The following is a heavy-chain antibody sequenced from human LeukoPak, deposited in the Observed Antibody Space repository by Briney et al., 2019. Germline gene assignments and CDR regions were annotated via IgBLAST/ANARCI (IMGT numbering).Heavy chain of an antibody. CDR2: IFQGGTT. CDR3: ARSRAGRHFDY. Sequence: SEALSLTCTVSGYSINSGFYWGWIRQAPGKGLEWIGSIFQGGTTFYNPSLKSRVIISADTSNNNFSLSLRSVTAADTAVYYCARSRAGRHFDYWGQGTLVTVSS. D-gene: IGHD1-26*01. V-gene: IGHV4-38-2*02. J-gene: IGHJ4*02. CDR1: GYSINSGFY.